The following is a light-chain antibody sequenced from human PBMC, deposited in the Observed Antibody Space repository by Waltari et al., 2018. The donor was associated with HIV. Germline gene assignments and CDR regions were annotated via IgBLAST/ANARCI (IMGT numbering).Light chain of an antibody. CDR3: SSYAGGHTWV. CDR1: SSNLGNYNL. V-gene: IGLV2-23*02. J-gene: IGLJ2*01. CDR2: EVT. Sequence: QSALSQPASVSGSPGQSIVISCSGTSSNLGNYNLVSWYQQHPGKVPRIIIYEVTKRPSGGSYRFSGSKSANTASLMISGLQAEDEADYYCSSYAGGHTWVFGGGTKLTVL.